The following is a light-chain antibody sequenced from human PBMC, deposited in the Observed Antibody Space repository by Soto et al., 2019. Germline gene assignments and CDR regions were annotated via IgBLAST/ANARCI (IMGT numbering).Light chain of an antibody. J-gene: IGKJ4*01. V-gene: IGKV1-9*01. CDR3: QQFESYALT. Sequence: DIQLTQSPSFLSASVGDRVTITCRASQGISSYLAWYQQKPGKAPKLLIYATYTLQNGVPSRFSGSASGTEFTLTISSLQPEDFATYYCQQFESYALTFGGGTKVEIK. CDR1: QGISSY. CDR2: ATY.